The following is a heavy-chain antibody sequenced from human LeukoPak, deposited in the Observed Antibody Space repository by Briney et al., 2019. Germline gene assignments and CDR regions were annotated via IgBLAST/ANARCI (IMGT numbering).Heavy chain of an antibody. D-gene: IGHD2-15*01. CDR1: GYTFTSYG. CDR2: ISAYNGNT. V-gene: IGHV1-18*01. CDR3: ARVTYCSGGSCHEFDY. Sequence: ASVKVSCKASGYTFTSYGISWVRQAPGQGLEWMGWISAYNGNTNYAQKLQGRVTMTTDTSTSTAYMELRSLRSDDTAVYYCARVTYCSGGSCHEFDYWGQGTLVTVSS. J-gene: IGHJ4*02.